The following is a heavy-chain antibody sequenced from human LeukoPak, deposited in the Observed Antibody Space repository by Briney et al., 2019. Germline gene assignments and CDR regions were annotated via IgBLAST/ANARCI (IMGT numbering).Heavy chain of an antibody. CDR1: GYSFNTYC. CDR2: VYPGDSHT. V-gene: IGHV5-51*01. D-gene: IGHD7-27*01. J-gene: IGHJ1*01. CDR3: ARLSGGSWANTEYIPD. Sequence: GESLTISCKASGYSFNTYCIGWVRQKPGKGLEWMAIVYPGDSHTRYSPSFEGHFTISADKTVTTAYLQWSSLEASDTAVYYCARLSGGSWANTEYIPDWGQGSLVIVSS.